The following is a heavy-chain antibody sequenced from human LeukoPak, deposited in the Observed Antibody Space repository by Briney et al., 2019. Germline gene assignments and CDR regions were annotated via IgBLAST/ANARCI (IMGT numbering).Heavy chain of an antibody. V-gene: IGHV3-23*01. CDR3: ARSQWLVLDYYYGMDV. D-gene: IGHD6-19*01. CDR1: GFTFSSYA. CDR2: ISGSGGST. Sequence: GGSLGLSCAASGFTFSSYAMSWVRQAPGKGLEWVSAISGSGGSTYYADSVKGRFTISRDNSKNTLYLQMNSLRAEDTAVYYCARSQWLVLDYYYGMDVWGQGTTVTVSS. J-gene: IGHJ6*02.